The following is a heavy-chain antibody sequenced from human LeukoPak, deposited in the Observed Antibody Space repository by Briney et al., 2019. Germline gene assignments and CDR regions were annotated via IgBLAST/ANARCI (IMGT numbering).Heavy chain of an antibody. CDR1: GGSISSYY. J-gene: IGHJ5*02. V-gene: IGHV4-59*01. Sequence: PSETLSLTCTVSGGSISSYYWSWIRQPPGRGLEWIGYIYYSGSTNYNPSLKSRVTISVDTSTNQFSLKLSSVTAADTAVYYCARGYSYGINWFDPWGQGTLVTVSS. CDR3: ARGYSYGINWFDP. CDR2: IYYSGST. D-gene: IGHD5-18*01.